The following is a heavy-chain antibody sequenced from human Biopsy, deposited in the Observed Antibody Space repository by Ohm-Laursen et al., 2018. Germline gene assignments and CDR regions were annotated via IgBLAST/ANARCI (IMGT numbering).Heavy chain of an antibody. CDR2: IYYSGST. CDR1: AGSISSYY. CDR3: ARLWGGYHFHGMDV. Sequence: GTLSLTCTVSAGSISSYYWSWIRQPPGKGLECIGYIYYSGSTNYSPSLKSRVTTSVDTSKNQSSLKLSSVTAADTAVYYCARLWGGYHFHGMDVWGQGTTVTVSS. J-gene: IGHJ6*02. V-gene: IGHV4-59*08. D-gene: IGHD7-27*01.